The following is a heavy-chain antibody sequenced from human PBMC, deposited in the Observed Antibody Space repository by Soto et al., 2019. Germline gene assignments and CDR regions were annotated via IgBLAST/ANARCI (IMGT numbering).Heavy chain of an antibody. V-gene: IGHV3-21*01. J-gene: IGHJ3*02. Sequence: EVQLVESGGGLVKPGGSLRLSCAASGFTFSSYSMNWVRQAPGKGLEWVSSISSSSSYIYYADSVKGRFTISRNNAKNSLYLQMNSLRAEDTAVYYCVREGYTVDAFDIWGQGTIVTVSS. D-gene: IGHD4-17*01. CDR1: GFTFSSYS. CDR3: VREGYTVDAFDI. CDR2: ISSSSSYI.